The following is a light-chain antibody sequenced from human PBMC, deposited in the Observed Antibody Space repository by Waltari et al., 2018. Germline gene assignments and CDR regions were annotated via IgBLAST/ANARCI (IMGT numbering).Light chain of an antibody. CDR3: QQYNNWPLT. CDR1: QSVSSN. CDR2: GAS. V-gene: IGKV3-15*01. Sequence: EKVMTQSPATLSVSPGERATLSCRASQSVSSNLAWYQQKPGQAPRLLSYGASTRATGSSARFSGSGSGTEFTLTISSLQSEDFAVYYCQQYNNWPLTFGGGTTVEIK. J-gene: IGKJ4*01.